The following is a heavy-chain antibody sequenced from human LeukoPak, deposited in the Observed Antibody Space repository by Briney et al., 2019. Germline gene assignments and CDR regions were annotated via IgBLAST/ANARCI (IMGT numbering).Heavy chain of an antibody. Sequence: ASVKVSCKASGYTLTEYYIHWVRQAPGQGLEWMGFIIPDSGGTTYQQNFQGRVTMTRDTSISTFYMELSSLRPDDTAVYYCSTEDKYCTGANCGVFWGQGTLVTVSS. CDR1: GYTLTEYY. CDR2: IIPDSGGT. V-gene: IGHV1-2*02. D-gene: IGHD2-8*02. CDR3: STEDKYCTGANCGVF. J-gene: IGHJ4*02.